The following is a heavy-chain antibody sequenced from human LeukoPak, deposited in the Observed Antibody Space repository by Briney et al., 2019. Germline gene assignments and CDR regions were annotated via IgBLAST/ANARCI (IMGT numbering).Heavy chain of an antibody. J-gene: IGHJ3*02. D-gene: IGHD1-26*01. CDR3: ASNSGSYNRHDAFDI. V-gene: IGHV1-46*01. CDR2: INPSGGST. CDR1: GYTLTNYY. Sequence: GASVKVSCKASGYTLTNYYMHWVRQAPGHGLEWMGIINPSGGSTSSAQKFQGRVTMTRDTSTSTVYMELSSLRSEDTAVYYCASNSGSYNRHDAFDIWGQGTMVTVSS.